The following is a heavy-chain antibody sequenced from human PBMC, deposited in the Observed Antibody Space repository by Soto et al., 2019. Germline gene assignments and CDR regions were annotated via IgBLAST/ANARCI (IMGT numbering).Heavy chain of an antibody. CDR3: AAPRSLQWSYPDV. J-gene: IGHJ6*04. D-gene: IGHD2-15*01. V-gene: IGHV6-1*01. CDR1: GHRVSSKSAA. Sequence: SQALPVTWVISGHRVSSKSAAWNWIRQSPSRGLEWLGRTYYRSRWYNDYAVSVRSRITVHADTSKTQFSLPLNSVTPHDPAVYYSAAPRSLQWSYPDVWDTGTTVTPSS. CDR2: TYYRSRWYN.